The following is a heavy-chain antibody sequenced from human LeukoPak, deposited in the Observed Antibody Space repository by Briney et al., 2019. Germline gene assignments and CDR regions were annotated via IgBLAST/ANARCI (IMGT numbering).Heavy chain of an antibody. Sequence: PSETLSLTCTVSGGSISSSSYYWGWIRQPPGKGLEWIGSIYYSGSTYYNPSLKSRVTISVDTSKNQFSLKLSSVTAADTAVYYCARHQKDIDGMDVWGQGTTVTVSS. J-gene: IGHJ6*02. D-gene: IGHD2-15*01. CDR2: IYYSGST. CDR1: GGSISSSSYY. CDR3: ARHQKDIDGMDV. V-gene: IGHV4-39*07.